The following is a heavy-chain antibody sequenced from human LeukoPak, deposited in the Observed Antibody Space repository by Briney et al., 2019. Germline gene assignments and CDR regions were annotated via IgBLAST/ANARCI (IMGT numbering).Heavy chain of an antibody. J-gene: IGHJ6*04. CDR2: ITGDATST. CDR1: GFTFSTYG. Sequence: QPGGTLRLSCAASGFTFSTYGMHWVRQAPGKGLEWGSGITGDATSTYYSDSVKGRFTVSRDNSKNTLYLHMNSLSAEDTAVYYCAELGITMIGGVWGKGTTVTISS. CDR3: AELGITMIGGV. D-gene: IGHD3-10*02. V-gene: IGHV3-23*01.